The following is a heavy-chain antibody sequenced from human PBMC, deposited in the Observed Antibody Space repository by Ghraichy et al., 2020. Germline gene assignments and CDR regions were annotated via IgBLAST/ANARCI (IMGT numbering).Heavy chain of an antibody. CDR1: GFSLSTSGVG. D-gene: IGHD3-3*01. CDR3: AHRRRFQPYYDFWSGPRADV. Sequence: SGPTLVKPTQTLTLTCTFSGFSLSTSGVGVGWIRQPPGKALEWLALIYWNDDKRYSPSLKSRLTITKDTSKNQVVLTMTNMDPVDTATYYCAHRRRFQPYYDFWSGPRADVWGQGTTVTVSS. J-gene: IGHJ6*02. V-gene: IGHV2-5*01. CDR2: IYWNDDK.